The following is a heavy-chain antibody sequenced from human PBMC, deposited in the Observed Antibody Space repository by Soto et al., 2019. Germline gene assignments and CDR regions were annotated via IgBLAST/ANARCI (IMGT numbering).Heavy chain of an antibody. J-gene: IGHJ4*02. Sequence: ASVKVSCKVSGYTLTELSMHWVRQAPGKGLEWMGGFDPEDGETIYAQKFQGRVTMTEDTSTDTAYMELSSLRSEDTAVYYCATRTRMVRGAHFDYWGQGTLVTVSS. CDR3: ATRTRMVRGAHFDY. D-gene: IGHD3-10*01. CDR2: FDPEDGET. V-gene: IGHV1-24*01. CDR1: GYTLTELS.